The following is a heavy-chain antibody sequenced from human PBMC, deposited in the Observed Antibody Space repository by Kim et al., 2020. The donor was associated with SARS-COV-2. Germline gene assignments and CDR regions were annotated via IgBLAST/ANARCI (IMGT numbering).Heavy chain of an antibody. CDR2: IIPIFGTA. D-gene: IGHD2-2*01. Sequence: SVKVSCKASGGTFSSYAISWVRQAPGQGLEWMGGIIPIFGTANYAQKFQGRVTITADESTSTAYMELSSLRSEDTAVYYCARALLSYAHPSSDYYYYGMDVWGQGTTVTVSS. CDR1: GGTFSSYA. CDR3: ARALLSYAHPSSDYYYYGMDV. J-gene: IGHJ6*02. V-gene: IGHV1-69*13.